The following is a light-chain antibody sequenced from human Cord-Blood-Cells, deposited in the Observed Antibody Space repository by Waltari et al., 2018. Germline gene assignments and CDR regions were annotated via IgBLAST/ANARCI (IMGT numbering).Light chain of an antibody. J-gene: IGLJ2*01. CDR2: EVS. CDR1: SSDGGGYHY. CDR3: SSYAGSNNLV. V-gene: IGLV2-8*01. Sequence: QSALTQPPSASGSPGQSVTISCTGTSSDGGGYHYVSCDPQHPGKAPKLMIYEVSKRPSGVPDRFSGSKSGNTASLTVSGLQAEDEADYYCSSYAGSNNLVFGGGTKLTVL.